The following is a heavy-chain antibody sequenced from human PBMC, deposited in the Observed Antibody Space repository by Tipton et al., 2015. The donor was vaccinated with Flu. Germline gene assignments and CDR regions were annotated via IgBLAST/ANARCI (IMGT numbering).Heavy chain of an antibody. Sequence: SLRLSCAASGITFSTYGFHWVRQAPGKGLEWVAFIRYDGTNKYYVESVKGRFTISRDISRNRVYLQMNNLRPDDTGSYYCARGVAGGFDVWGQGTMVTVSS. CDR3: ARGVAGGFDV. CDR1: GITFSTYG. J-gene: IGHJ3*01. CDR2: IRYDGTNK. D-gene: IGHD6-19*01. V-gene: IGHV3-30*02.